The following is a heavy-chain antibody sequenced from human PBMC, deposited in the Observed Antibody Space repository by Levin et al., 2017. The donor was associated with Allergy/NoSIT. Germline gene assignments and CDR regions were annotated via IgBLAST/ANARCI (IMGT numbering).Heavy chain of an antibody. V-gene: IGHV4-31*03. CDR3: ARASRSYGSYAFDI. J-gene: IGHJ3*02. D-gene: IGHD5-18*01. Sequence: ASETLSLTCTVSGGSISSGGYYWSWIRQHPGKGLEWIGYIYYSGSTYYNPSLKSRVTISVDTSKNQFSLKLSSVTAADTAVYYCARASRSYGSYAFDIWGQGTMVTVSS. CDR1: GGSISSGGYY. CDR2: IYYSGST.